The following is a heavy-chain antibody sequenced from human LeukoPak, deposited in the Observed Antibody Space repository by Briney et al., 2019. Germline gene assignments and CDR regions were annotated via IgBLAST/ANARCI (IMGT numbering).Heavy chain of an antibody. Sequence: GASVKVSSKASGYTFTSYYMHWVRQAPGQGLEWMGWINPNSGGTNYAQKFQGRVTMTRDTSISTAYMELSRLRSDDTAVYYCARYSGYDTIDYWGQGTLVTVSS. CDR1: GYTFTSYY. V-gene: IGHV1-2*02. D-gene: IGHD5-12*01. J-gene: IGHJ4*02. CDR2: INPNSGGT. CDR3: ARYSGYDTIDY.